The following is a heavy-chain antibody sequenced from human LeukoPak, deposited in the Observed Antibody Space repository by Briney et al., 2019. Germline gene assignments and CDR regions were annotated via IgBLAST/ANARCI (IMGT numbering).Heavy chain of an antibody. J-gene: IGHJ4*02. D-gene: IGHD3-3*01. CDR3: AKDRVPFGVVPPLD. Sequence: AGGSLRLSCAASGFTFSSYGMHWVRQAPGKGLEWVAVISYDGSNKYYADSVKGRFTISRDNSKNTLYLQMNSLRAEDTAVYYCAKDRVPFGVVPPLDWGQGALVTVSS. CDR2: ISYDGSNK. V-gene: IGHV3-30*18. CDR1: GFTFSSYG.